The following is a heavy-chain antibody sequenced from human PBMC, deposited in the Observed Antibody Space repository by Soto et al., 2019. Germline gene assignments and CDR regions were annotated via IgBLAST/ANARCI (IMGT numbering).Heavy chain of an antibody. CDR3: ASGTTDYFDY. CDR1: GGTFSSYT. CDR2: IIPILGIA. V-gene: IGHV1-69*02. D-gene: IGHD1-1*01. J-gene: IGHJ4*02. Sequence: QVQLVQSGAEVKKPGSSVKVSCKASGGTFSSYTISWVRQAPGQGLEWMGRIIPILGIANYAQKFQGRVXIXXDKSTSTAYMELSSLRSEDTAVYYCASGTTDYFDYWGQGTLVTVSS.